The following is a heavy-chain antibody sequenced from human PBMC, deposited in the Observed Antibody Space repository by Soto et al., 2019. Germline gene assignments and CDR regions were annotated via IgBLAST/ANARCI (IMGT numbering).Heavy chain of an antibody. CDR2: FDPEDGET. V-gene: IGHV1-24*01. D-gene: IGHD6-13*01. Sequence: ASVKVSCKVSGYTLTELSMHWVRQAPGKGLEWMGGFDPEDGETIYAQKFQGRVTMTEDTSTDTAYMELSSLRSEDTAVYYCATDGGSSWYVPFMDVWGQGTTVTVS. J-gene: IGHJ6*02. CDR1: GYTLTELS. CDR3: ATDGGSSWYVPFMDV.